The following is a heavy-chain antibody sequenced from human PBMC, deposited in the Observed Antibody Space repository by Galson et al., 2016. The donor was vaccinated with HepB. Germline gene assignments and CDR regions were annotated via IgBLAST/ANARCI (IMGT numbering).Heavy chain of an antibody. V-gene: IGHV3-30*18. CDR1: GFTFSSYG. Sequence: SLRLSCAASGFTFSSYGMHWVRQAPGKGLEWVAVISYDGSNKYYADSVKGRFTISRGNSKNTLYLQMNSLRAEDTAVYYCAKVRAVADLPGYYYYYGMDVWGQGTTVTVSS. D-gene: IGHD6-19*01. J-gene: IGHJ6*02. CDR2: ISYDGSNK. CDR3: AKVRAVADLPGYYYYYGMDV.